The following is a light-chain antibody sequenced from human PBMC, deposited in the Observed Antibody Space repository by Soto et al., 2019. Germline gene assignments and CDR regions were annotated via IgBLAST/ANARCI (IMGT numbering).Light chain of an antibody. J-gene: IGKJ4*01. CDR2: GAS. CDR1: QGVINTN. Sequence: EIVLTQSPGTLSLSPGDRATLSCRASQGVINTNLAWYQQKPGQAPRLLIHGASNRATGIPDRFSGSGSGTDFTLTISALEPEDFAVYYCQQFGSSPPVTFGGGTKVEIK. CDR3: QQFGSSPPVT. V-gene: IGKV3-20*01.